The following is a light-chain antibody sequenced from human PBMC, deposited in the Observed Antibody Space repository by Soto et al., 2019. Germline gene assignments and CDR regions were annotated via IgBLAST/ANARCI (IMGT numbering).Light chain of an antibody. CDR1: SSDVGGYIY. CDR2: DVT. Sequence: QSVLTQPASVSGSPGQSITISCTGTSSDVGGYIYVSWYQQHPGKAPKLMIYDVTSRPSGVSYRFSGSKSGNTASLTISGLQAEDEADYYCTSYTITSPYVFGTGTKVTVL. V-gene: IGLV2-14*01. CDR3: TSYTITSPYV. J-gene: IGLJ1*01.